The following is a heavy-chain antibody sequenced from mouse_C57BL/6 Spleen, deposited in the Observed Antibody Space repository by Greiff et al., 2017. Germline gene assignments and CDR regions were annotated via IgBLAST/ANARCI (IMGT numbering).Heavy chain of an antibody. Sequence: EVQLQQSGPELVKPGASVKISCKASGYTFTDYYMNWVKQSHGKSLEWIGDINPNNGGTSYNQKFKGKATLTVDKSSSTAYMELRSLTSEDSAVYYCARELPTGEGLLGYWGQGTLVTVSA. CDR3: ARELPTGEGLLGY. CDR2: INPNNGGT. CDR1: GYTFTDYY. V-gene: IGHV1-26*01. J-gene: IGHJ3*01.